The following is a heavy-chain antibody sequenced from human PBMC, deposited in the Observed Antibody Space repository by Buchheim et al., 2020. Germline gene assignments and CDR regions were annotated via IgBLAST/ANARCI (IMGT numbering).Heavy chain of an antibody. CDR2: IRSSSSTI. D-gene: IGHD3-3*01. J-gene: IGHJ4*02. CDR3: AGVTSEYDFWSGYPPGGY. Sequence: EVQLVESGGGLVQPGGSLRLSCAASGFTFSSYSMNWVRQAPGKGLEWVSYIRSSSSTIYYADSVKGRFTISRDNAKKSLYLQMKSLRAEDTAVYYCAGVTSEYDFWSGYPPGGYWGQGTL. CDR1: GFTFSSYS. V-gene: IGHV3-48*01.